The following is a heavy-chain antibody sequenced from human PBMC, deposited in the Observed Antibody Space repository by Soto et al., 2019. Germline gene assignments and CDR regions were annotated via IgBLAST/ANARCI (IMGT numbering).Heavy chain of an antibody. CDR2: TSESGGST. V-gene: IGHV3-23*01. CDR1: GFTFSSHD. D-gene: IGHD1-26*01. CDR3: AKDRPVGATAFDS. J-gene: IGHJ3*02. Sequence: EVQLLESGGGLVQPGGSLRLSCAASGFTFSSHDMSWVRQAPGKGLEWVSGTSESGGSTHYADSVKGRFTISRDNSKNTLYLQMNSLRAEDTAVYYCAKDRPVGATAFDSWGQGTMVTVSS.